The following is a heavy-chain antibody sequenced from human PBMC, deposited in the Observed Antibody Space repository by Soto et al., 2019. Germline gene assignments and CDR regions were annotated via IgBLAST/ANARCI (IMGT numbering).Heavy chain of an antibody. V-gene: IGHV3-9*01. D-gene: IGHD1-1*01. CDR1: GFTFDDYA. CDR3: AKDHRYDGPTACDI. J-gene: IGHJ3*02. CDR2: ISWNSGSI. Sequence: EVQLVESGGGLVQPGRSLRLSCAASGFTFDDYAMHWVRQAPGKGLEWVSGISWNSGSIGYADSVKGRFTISRDNAKNSLYLQMNSLRAEDTALYYCAKDHRYDGPTACDIWGQGTMVTVSS.